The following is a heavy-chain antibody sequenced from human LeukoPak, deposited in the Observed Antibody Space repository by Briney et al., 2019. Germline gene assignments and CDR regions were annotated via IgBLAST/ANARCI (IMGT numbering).Heavy chain of an antibody. CDR2: ISGSNGST. V-gene: IGHV3-23*01. Sequence: GGSLRLSCAASGFTFSNAWMSWVRQAPGKGLEWVSAISGSNGSTYYADSVKGRFTISRDNSKNTLYLQMNSLRAEDTAVYYCAVETTVTLGAFDIWGQGTMVTVSS. D-gene: IGHD4-17*01. CDR1: GFTFSNAW. J-gene: IGHJ3*02. CDR3: AVETTVTLGAFDI.